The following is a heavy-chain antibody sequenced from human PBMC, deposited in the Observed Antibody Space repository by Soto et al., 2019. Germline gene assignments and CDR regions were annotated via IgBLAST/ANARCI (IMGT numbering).Heavy chain of an antibody. CDR2: ISAYNGNT. Sequence: GASVKVSCKASGYTFTNYGINWVRQAPGQGLEWMGWISAYNGNTNYAQKLQGRVTMTTDTSTSTAYMELRSLRSDDTAVYYCARDGRGTYCSGGSCLGNYWGQGTLVTVSS. CDR1: GYTFTNYG. CDR3: ARDGRGTYCSGGSCLGNY. J-gene: IGHJ4*02. V-gene: IGHV1-18*01. D-gene: IGHD2-15*01.